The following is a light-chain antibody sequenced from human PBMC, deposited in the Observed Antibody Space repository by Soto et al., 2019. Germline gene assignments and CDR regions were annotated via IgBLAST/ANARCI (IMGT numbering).Light chain of an antibody. CDR2: AAS. Sequence: AIPMTQSPSSLSASVGDRVTITCRASQDIRNDLGWYQQKPGKAPKILINAASKLKSGIPSRFSGSGSGTDFTLTISSLQPEDFATYYCLQDYNYPRTFGQGTRVEVK. CDR1: QDIRND. J-gene: IGKJ1*01. CDR3: LQDYNYPRT. V-gene: IGKV1-6*02.